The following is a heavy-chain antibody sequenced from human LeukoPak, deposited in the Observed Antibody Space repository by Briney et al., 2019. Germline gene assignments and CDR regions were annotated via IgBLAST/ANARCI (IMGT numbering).Heavy chain of an antibody. Sequence: SETLSLTCTVSGYSISSGYYWGWIRQPPGKGLEWIGSIYHSGSTYYNPSLKSRVAISVDTSKNQFSLKLSSVTAADTAVYYCAGIIVGATSYDYWGQGTLVTVSS. J-gene: IGHJ4*02. CDR1: GYSISSGYY. V-gene: IGHV4-38-2*02. CDR3: AGIIVGATSYDY. CDR2: IYHSGST. D-gene: IGHD1-26*01.